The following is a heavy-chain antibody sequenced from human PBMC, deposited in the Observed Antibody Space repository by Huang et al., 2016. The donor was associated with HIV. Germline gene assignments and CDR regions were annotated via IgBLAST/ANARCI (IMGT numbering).Heavy chain of an antibody. CDR3: VRDNAYRGFFDS. CDR1: GDSISSFY. CDR2: IQSPENT. V-gene: IGHV4-4*07. D-gene: IGHD1-26*01. J-gene: IGHJ4*02. Sequence: HLQESGPGLVKASETLSLTCSVSGDSISSFYWSWIRQSVENGLEWIGHIQSPENTHFNPFLRSRISMSVDTSKNQFSLTLTSMTAADAAIYYCVRDNAYRGFFDSWGQGILVTVPS.